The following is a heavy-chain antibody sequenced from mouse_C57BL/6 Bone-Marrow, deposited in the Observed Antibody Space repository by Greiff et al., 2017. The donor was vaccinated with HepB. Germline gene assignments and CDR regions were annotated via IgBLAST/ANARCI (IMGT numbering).Heavy chain of an antibody. V-gene: IGHV5-6*01. J-gene: IGHJ3*01. D-gene: IGHD1-1*01. CDR3: ARHGYHYYGSSYVAY. Sequence: EVKLMESGGDLVKPGGSLKLSCAASGFTFSSYGMSWVRQTPDKRLEWVATISSGGSYTYYPDSVKGRFTISRDNAKNTLYLQMSSLKSEDTAMYYCARHGYHYYGSSYVAYWGQGTLVTVSA. CDR1: GFTFSSYG. CDR2: ISSGGSYT.